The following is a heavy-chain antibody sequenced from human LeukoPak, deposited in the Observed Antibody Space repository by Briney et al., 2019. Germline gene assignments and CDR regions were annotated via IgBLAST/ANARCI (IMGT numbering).Heavy chain of an antibody. V-gene: IGHV3-23*01. CDR2: TSGSGGST. CDR1: GFTFSNYA. Sequence: PGGSLRLSCAASGFTFSNYAMSWVRQAPGKGLEWVSATSGSGGSTYYADSVKARFTISRDNSKNTLYLQMNSLRAEDTALYYCALASGWYDYWGQGTLVTVSS. D-gene: IGHD6-19*01. J-gene: IGHJ4*02. CDR3: ALASGWYDY.